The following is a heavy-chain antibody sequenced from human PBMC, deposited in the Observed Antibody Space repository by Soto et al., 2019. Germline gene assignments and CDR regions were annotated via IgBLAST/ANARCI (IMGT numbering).Heavy chain of an antibody. Sequence: SETLSLTCAVYGGSFSGYYWSWIRQTPGKGLEWIGEINHSGSTNYNPSLKSRVTISVDTSKNQFSLKLSSVTAADTAVYYCARGWSYCTNGVCYRRSYYYYGMDVWGQGTTVTVSS. CDR2: INHSGST. J-gene: IGHJ6*02. V-gene: IGHV4-34*01. D-gene: IGHD2-8*01. CDR1: GGSFSGYY. CDR3: ARGWSYCTNGVCYRRSYYYYGMDV.